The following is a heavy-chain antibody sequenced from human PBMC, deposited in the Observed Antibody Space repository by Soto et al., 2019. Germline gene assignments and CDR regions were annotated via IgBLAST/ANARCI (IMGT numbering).Heavy chain of an antibody. CDR3: AKFTAMVTSYYYYYYGMDV. CDR1: GFTFSSYA. CDR2: ISGSGGST. V-gene: IGHV3-23*01. Sequence: EVQLLESGGGLVQPGGSLRLSCAASGFTFSSYAMSWVRQAPGKGLEWVSAISGSGGSTYYADSVKGRFTISRDNSKNTLYLQMNSLRAEDTAVYYCAKFTAMVTSYYYYYYGMDVWGQGTTVTVSS. D-gene: IGHD5-18*01. J-gene: IGHJ6*02.